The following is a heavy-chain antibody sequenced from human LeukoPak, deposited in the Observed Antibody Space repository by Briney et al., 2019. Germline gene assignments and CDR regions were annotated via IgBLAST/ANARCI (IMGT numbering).Heavy chain of an antibody. CDR1: GFTFSNAW. CDR3: TTDIAAAGEFDY. J-gene: IGHJ4*02. D-gene: IGHD6-13*01. Sequence: PGGSLTLSCAASGFTFSNAWMSWVRQAPGKGLEWVGRIKSKTDGGTTDYAAPVKGRFTISRDDSKNTLYLQMNSLKTEDTAVYYCTTDIAAAGEFDYWGQGTLVTVSS. CDR2: IKSKTDGGTT. V-gene: IGHV3-15*01.